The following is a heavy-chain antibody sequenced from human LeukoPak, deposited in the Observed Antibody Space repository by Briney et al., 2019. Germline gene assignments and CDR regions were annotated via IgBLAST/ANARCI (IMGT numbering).Heavy chain of an antibody. Sequence: SETLSLTCAVYGGSFSGYYWSWIRQPPGKGLEWIGEINHSGSTNYNPSLKSRVTISVDTSKNQFSLKLSSVTAADTAVYYCARGAVTAGHFYYYMDVWGKGTAVTVSS. D-gene: IGHD2-2*01. CDR3: ARGAVTAGHFYYYMDV. V-gene: IGHV4-34*01. CDR1: GGSFSGYY. J-gene: IGHJ6*03. CDR2: INHSGST.